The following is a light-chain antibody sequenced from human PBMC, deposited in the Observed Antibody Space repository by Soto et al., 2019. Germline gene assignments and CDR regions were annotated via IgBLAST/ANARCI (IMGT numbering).Light chain of an antibody. J-gene: IGLJ1*01. CDR2: EVS. V-gene: IGLV2-8*01. Sequence: QSVLTQPPSASGSPGQSVTISCTGTSSDVGGYNYVPWYQQHPGKAPKLMIYEVSKRPSGVPDRFSGSKSGNTASLTVSGLQAEDEADYYCSSYAGSNNLYVFGTGTKVTVL. CDR1: SSDVGGYNY. CDR3: SSYAGSNNLYV.